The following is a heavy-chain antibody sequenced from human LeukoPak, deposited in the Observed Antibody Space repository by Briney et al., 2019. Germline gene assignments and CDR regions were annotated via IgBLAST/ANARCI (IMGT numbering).Heavy chain of an antibody. CDR2: IKADGSGT. D-gene: IGHD2/OR15-2a*01. V-gene: IGHV3-43*02. Sequence: GGSLRLSCAAAGFTIGPYAMYWVRQGPGRGLEWVSVIKADGSGTFYADSVRGRFTTSRDNSKNSLYLQMNSLTSEDTALYYCATWAFYHNLDVWGQGTTVIVSS. J-gene: IGHJ6*02. CDR3: ATWAFYHNLDV. CDR1: GFTIGPYA.